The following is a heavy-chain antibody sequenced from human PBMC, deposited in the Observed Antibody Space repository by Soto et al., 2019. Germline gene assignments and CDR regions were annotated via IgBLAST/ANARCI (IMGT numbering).Heavy chain of an antibody. CDR3: AEDARSSWNTGHYHDDFDI. CDR1: GFTFSSYA. D-gene: IGHD1-1*01. Sequence: EVQLLESGGGLVQPGGSLRLSCAASGFTFSSYAMSWVRQAPGKGLEWVSAISGSGASTYYADSGKGRFTISRDNSENSLYVQMDRWRAEHTALYSRAEDARSSWNTGHYHDDFDIRGQGTMVTVSS. CDR2: ISGSGAST. J-gene: IGHJ3*02. V-gene: IGHV3-23*01.